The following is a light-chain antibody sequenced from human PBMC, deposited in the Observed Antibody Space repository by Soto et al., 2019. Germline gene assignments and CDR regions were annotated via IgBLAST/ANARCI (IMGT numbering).Light chain of an antibody. CDR3: QNYVSSPLT. J-gene: IGKJ4*01. CDR1: QILSGTY. CDR2: AAS. Sequence: DIVLTQSPDTLSLSPGESATLSCRASQILSGTYLAWYQQKLGQSPRILIYAASTRATGVPDRFSGSGSGTDFTLTISRLEPEDFAVYYCQNYVSSPLTFGGGTKVEIK. V-gene: IGKV3-20*01.